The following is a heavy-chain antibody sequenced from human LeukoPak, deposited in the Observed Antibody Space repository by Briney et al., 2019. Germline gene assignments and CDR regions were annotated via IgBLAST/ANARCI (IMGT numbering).Heavy chain of an antibody. CDR1: GLTFSSYA. D-gene: IGHD3-22*01. V-gene: IGHV3-23*01. CDR3: AKTYFYDSSGYLDY. Sequence: GGSLRLSCAASGLTFSSYAMSWVRQAPGKGLEWVSAISDSGGSTYYADSVKGRFTISRDNSKNTLYLQMNSLRAEDTAVFYCAKTYFYDSSGYLDYWGQGTLVTVSS. CDR2: ISDSGGST. J-gene: IGHJ4*02.